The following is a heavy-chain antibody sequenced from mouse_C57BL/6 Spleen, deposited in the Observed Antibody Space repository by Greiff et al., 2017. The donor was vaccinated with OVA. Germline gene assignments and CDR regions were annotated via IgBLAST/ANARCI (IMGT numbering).Heavy chain of an antibody. CDR2: IHPHSGST. J-gene: IGHJ1*03. CDR1: GSTFTNYW. Sequence: QVQLQQPGAELVKPGASVKLSCKASGSTFTNYWLHWVKQRPGQGLEWIGMIHPHSGSTTYNEKLKSKATLTVDKTSSTAYMQLSSLTAEDSAVYYCAISRDWYFDVWGTGTTVTVSS. V-gene: IGHV1-64*01. CDR3: AISRDWYFDV.